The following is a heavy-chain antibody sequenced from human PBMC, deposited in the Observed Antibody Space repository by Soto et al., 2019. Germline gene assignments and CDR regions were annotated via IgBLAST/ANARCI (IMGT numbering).Heavy chain of an antibody. Sequence: QVQLAESGGGLVKSGGSLTLSCSTSGFFFTDYFMSWIRQAPGKGLEWVSYISPSGDVTHYAHSVKGRFTISRDNTKNSLFLQMSSLRDDDTAVYYCARQLERRVGAASHWGQGTRVSVSS. CDR1: GFFFTDYF. CDR2: ISPSGDVT. CDR3: ARQLERRVGAASH. V-gene: IGHV3-11*01. D-gene: IGHD1-26*01. J-gene: IGHJ4*02.